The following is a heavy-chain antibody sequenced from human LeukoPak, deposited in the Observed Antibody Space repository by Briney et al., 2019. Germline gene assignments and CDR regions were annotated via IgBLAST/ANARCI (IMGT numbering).Heavy chain of an antibody. V-gene: IGHV4-61*01. CDR2: IYYSGST. J-gene: IGHJ5*02. CDR1: GGSVSSGSYY. Sequence: SETLSPTCTVSGGSVSSGSYYWSWIRQPPGKGLEWIGYIYYSGSTNYNPSLKSRVTISVDTSKNQFSLKLSSVTAADTAVYYCARSGNYDFWSGYSHWFDPWGQGTLVTVSS. D-gene: IGHD3-3*01. CDR3: ARSGNYDFWSGYSHWFDP.